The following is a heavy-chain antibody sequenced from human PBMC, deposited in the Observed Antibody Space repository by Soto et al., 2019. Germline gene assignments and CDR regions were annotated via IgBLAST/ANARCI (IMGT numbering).Heavy chain of an antibody. Sequence: SETLSLTCTVSGGSMRSYYWNWIRQPPGKGLEWIGYIYYSGTTNYNPSLKSRVTISVDTSKNQFSLKLTSMTAADTAVYYCARDATGDRFDPRGQGTLVTVSS. CDR1: GGSMRSYY. CDR3: ARDATGDRFDP. CDR2: IYYSGTT. V-gene: IGHV4-59*01. D-gene: IGHD3-16*01. J-gene: IGHJ5*02.